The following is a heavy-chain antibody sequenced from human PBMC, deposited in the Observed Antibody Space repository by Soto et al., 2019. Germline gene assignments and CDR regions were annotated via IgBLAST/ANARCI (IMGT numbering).Heavy chain of an antibody. Sequence: QVQLQESGPGLVKPSQTLSLTCTVSGGSISSGGYYWSWIRQHQGKGLEWIGYIYYSGSTYYNPSLKSRVTISVDTSKNQFSLKLSSVTAADTAVYYCARVHSYPMVRGEPGFDYWGQGTLVTVSS. CDR2: IYYSGST. J-gene: IGHJ4*02. CDR1: GGSISSGGYY. CDR3: ARVHSYPMVRGEPGFDY. D-gene: IGHD3-10*01. V-gene: IGHV4-31*03.